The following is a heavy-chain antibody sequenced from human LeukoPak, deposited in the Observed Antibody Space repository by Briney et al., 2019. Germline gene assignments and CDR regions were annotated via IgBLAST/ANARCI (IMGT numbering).Heavy chain of an antibody. V-gene: IGHV1-18*04. Sequence: ASVKVSCKASGYTFTGYYMHWVRQAPGQGLEWMGWISAYNGNTNYAQKLQGRVTMTTDTSTSTAYMELRSLRSDDTAVYYCAREMHIVVVTAMSPTNPLWYWGQGTLVTVSS. D-gene: IGHD2-21*02. CDR1: GYTFTGYY. J-gene: IGHJ4*02. CDR2: ISAYNGNT. CDR3: AREMHIVVVTAMSPTNPLWY.